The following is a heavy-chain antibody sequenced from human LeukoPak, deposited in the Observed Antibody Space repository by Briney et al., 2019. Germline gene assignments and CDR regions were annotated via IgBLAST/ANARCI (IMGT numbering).Heavy chain of an antibody. J-gene: IGHJ5*02. CDR3: ARAEGYCSSISCFNWFDP. D-gene: IGHD2-2*01. CDR1: GVSITSSITFY. V-gene: IGHV4-39*07. Sequence: PSEALSLTCTVSGVSITSSITFYWAWVRQPPGKGLEWIGDISNSGSTYYNPSLKSRVTISEDTSKNQFSLKLSSVTAADTAVYYCARAEGYCSSISCFNWFDPWGQGTLVTVSS. CDR2: ISNSGST.